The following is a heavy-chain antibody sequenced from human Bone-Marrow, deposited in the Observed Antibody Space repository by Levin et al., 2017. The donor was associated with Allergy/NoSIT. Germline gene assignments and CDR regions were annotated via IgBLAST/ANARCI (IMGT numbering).Heavy chain of an antibody. J-gene: IGHJ6*02. CDR3: AKVDVVVTAPTHPYYYYYGMDV. Sequence: SCAASGFTFSSYGMHWVRQAPGKGLEWVAVISYDGSNKYYADSVKGRFTISRDNSKNTLYLQMNSLRAEDTAVYYCAKVDVVVTAPTHPYYYYYGMDVWGQGTTVTVSS. D-gene: IGHD2-21*02. V-gene: IGHV3-30*18. CDR2: ISYDGSNK. CDR1: GFTFSSYG.